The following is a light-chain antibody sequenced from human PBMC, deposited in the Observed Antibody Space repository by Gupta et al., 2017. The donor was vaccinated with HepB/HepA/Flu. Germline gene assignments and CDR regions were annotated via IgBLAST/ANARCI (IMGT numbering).Light chain of an antibody. CDR2: SND. J-gene: IGLJ2*01. V-gene: IGLV1-44*01. Sequence: QSVLSQPPSASGTPGQRVTISCFGSSSNIGSNSVNWYQQLPGTAPKLLMYSNDQRPSGVPDRFSGSRSGTSASLAISGLQSEDEADYDCASWDDSLNGVIFGGGTKLTVL. CDR3: ASWDDSLNGVI. CDR1: SSNIGSNS.